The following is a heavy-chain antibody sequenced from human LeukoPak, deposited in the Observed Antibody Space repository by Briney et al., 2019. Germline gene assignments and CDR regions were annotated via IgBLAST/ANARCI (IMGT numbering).Heavy chain of an antibody. Sequence: GGSLRLSCAASGFTFSSYGMHWVRQAPGKGLEWVAVISYDGSNKYYADSVKGRFTISRDNSKNSLFLQMNSLRAEDTAVYFCARNVGGGDTFDYWGQGTLVTVSS. CDR2: ISYDGSNK. V-gene: IGHV3-30*03. J-gene: IGHJ4*02. CDR1: GFTFSSYG. CDR3: ARNVGGGDTFDY. D-gene: IGHD2-21*02.